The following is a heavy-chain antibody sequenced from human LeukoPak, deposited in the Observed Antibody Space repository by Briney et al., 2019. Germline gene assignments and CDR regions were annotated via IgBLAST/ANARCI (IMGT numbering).Heavy chain of an antibody. D-gene: IGHD2-2*01. V-gene: IGHV4-4*07. Sequence: SKTLSLTCAVSGGSISNYYWSWIRQPAGKGLEWIGRIYPRGSTAYNSFFKSRVTMSPDTSKNHFSLKLSSVTAADTAIYYCARGRYCTATTCDAGGDAFDIWGQGTMVTVSS. CDR2: IYPRGST. CDR1: GGSISNYY. CDR3: ARGRYCTATTCDAGGDAFDI. J-gene: IGHJ3*02.